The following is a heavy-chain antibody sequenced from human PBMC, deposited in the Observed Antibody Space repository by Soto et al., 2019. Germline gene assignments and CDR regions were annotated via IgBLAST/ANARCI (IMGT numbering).Heavy chain of an antibody. D-gene: IGHD2-21*02. J-gene: IGHJ4*02. Sequence: QVQLVESGGGVVQPGRSLRLSCAASGFTFSSYAMHWVRQAPGKGLEWVAVISYDGSNKYYADSVKGRFTISRDNSKNTLYLQMTSLRAEDTAVYYCARAAGIVVVTAPLDYWGQGTLVTVSS. V-gene: IGHV3-30-3*01. CDR1: GFTFSSYA. CDR2: ISYDGSNK. CDR3: ARAAGIVVVTAPLDY.